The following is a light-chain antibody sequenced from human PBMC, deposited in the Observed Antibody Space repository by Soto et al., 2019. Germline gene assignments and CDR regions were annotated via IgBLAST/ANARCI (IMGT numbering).Light chain of an antibody. V-gene: IGLV2-8*01. CDR2: EVS. CDR1: SSDVGGYNY. Sequence: QSALTQPPSASGSPGQSVTISCTGTSSDVGGYNYVSWYQQHPGKAPRLMIYEVSQRPSGVPDRFSGSKSGNTASLTVSGLQAEDEADYYCSSYAGTKGVFGGGTKLPVL. CDR3: SSYAGTKGV. J-gene: IGLJ2*01.